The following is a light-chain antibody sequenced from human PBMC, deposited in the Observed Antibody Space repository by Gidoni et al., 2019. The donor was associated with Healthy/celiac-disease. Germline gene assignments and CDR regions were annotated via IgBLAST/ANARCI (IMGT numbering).Light chain of an antibody. CDR1: QSISSW. J-gene: IGKJ2*01. V-gene: IGKV1-5*03. CDR3: QQYNSYPYT. Sequence: DIQMTQSPSTLSASVGDRVTITCRASQSISSWLAWYQQKPGKAPKLLIYRASSLESGVPSRFSGSGSGTEFTLTISSLQPDDFATYYCQQYNSYPYTFGQGTKLEIK. CDR2: RAS.